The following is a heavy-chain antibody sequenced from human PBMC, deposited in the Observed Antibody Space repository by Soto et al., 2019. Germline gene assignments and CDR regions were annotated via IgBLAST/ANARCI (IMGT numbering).Heavy chain of an antibody. CDR3: AKQRSFYVSGRYTLYIDF. CDR1: GFTFSSYA. Sequence: PGGSLRLSCSASGFTFSSYAMTWVRQAPGKWLEWVSALSGSGGSTYYADSVRGRFTISRDDSKNTLFLQMSSLRADDPTLYYCAKQRSFYVSGRYTLYIDFSGPGXLVTV. D-gene: IGHD3-10*01. J-gene: IGHJ4*02. CDR2: LSGSGGST. V-gene: IGHV3-23*01.